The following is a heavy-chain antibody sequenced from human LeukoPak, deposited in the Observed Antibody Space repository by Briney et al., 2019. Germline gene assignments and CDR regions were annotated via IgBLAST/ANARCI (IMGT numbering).Heavy chain of an antibody. CDR2: ISPYNGNT. V-gene: IGHV1-18*01. CDR1: GYTFTSSG. CDR3: ARDLAYNYGDPHYFDY. Sequence: VASVKVSCKASGYTFTSSGISWVRQAPGQGLEWMGWISPYNGNTNYAQKFQGRVTMTTDTSTSTAYMELRSLRSDDTAMYYCARDLAYNYGDPHYFDYWGQGALVTVSS. J-gene: IGHJ4*02. D-gene: IGHD5-24*01.